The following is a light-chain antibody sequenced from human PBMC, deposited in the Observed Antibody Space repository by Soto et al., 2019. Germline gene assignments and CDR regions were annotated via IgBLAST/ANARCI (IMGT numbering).Light chain of an antibody. J-gene: IGKJ4*01. Sequence: EIVMTQSPATLSVSPGERATLSCRASQSISTNLAWYQQKPGQAPRLRLYGAPTRATGIPARFRGSGSGTDFTLTISSLQSEDFAVYYCQQYNNWPPLTFGGGTKVEIK. CDR2: GAP. V-gene: IGKV3-15*01. CDR1: QSISTN. CDR3: QQYNNWPPLT.